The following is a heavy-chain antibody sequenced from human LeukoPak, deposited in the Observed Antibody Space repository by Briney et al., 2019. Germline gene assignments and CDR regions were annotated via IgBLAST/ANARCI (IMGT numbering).Heavy chain of an antibody. V-gene: IGHV3-33*01. Sequence: PGRSLRLSCAASGFTFSSYGMHWVRQAPGKGLEWVAVIWYDGSNKYYADSVKGRFTISRDNSKNTLYLQMNSLRAEDTAVYYCARSPTYYHGMDVWGQGTTVTVSS. CDR3: ARSPTYYHGMDV. CDR2: IWYDGSNK. CDR1: GFTFSSYG. J-gene: IGHJ6*02.